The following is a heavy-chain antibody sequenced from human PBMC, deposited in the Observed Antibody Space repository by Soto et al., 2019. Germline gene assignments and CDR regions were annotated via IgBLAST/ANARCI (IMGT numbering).Heavy chain of an antibody. V-gene: IGHV1-8*01. CDR3: ARGIN. Sequence: QVQLVQSGAEVKRPGASVRVSCKASGYTFTSYDISWVRQATGQGLEWLGWMNPNSGNTGYAQKFQSRITLTRSTSTSAAYMELTSLRSEDTAVYYWARGINWGQGTMVTVSS. CDR2: MNPNSGNT. J-gene: IGHJ3*01. CDR1: GYTFTSYD.